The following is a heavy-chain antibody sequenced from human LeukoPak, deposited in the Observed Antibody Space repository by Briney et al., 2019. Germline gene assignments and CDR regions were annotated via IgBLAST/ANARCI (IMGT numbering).Heavy chain of an antibody. J-gene: IGHJ4*02. V-gene: IGHV1-18*01. CDR3: ARESREGFDH. CDR1: GYTFNTYG. CDR2: ISGYNVNT. Sequence: ASVKVSCKASGYTFNTYGFSWVRQAPGQGLEWMGWISGYNVNTYYEEKLQGRVTMTFDTSTGTAYMELRSLRSDDTAVYYCARESREGFDHWGQGTLVTVSS. D-gene: IGHD1-26*01.